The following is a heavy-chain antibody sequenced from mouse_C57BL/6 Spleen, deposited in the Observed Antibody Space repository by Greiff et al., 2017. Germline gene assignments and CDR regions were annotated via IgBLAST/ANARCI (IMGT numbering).Heavy chain of an antibody. V-gene: IGHV1-64*01. CDR3: ARENDGYRSWLAY. D-gene: IGHD2-3*01. CDR2: IHPNSGST. CDR1: GYTFTSYW. Sequence: QVQLQQPGAELVKPGASVKLSCKASGYTFTSYWMHWVKQRPGQGLEWIGMIHPNSGSTNDNEKFKSKATLTVDKSSSTAYMQLSSLTSEDSAVYYCARENDGYRSWLAYWGQGTLVTVSA. J-gene: IGHJ3*01.